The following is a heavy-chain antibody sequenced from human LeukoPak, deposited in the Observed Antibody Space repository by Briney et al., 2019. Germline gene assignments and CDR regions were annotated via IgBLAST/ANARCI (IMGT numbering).Heavy chain of an antibody. CDR3: ARLTRGIVVVSALSDWIDR. CDR1: GGTISSSSDY. Sequence: SETLSLTCAVSGGTISSSSDYWGWVRQPPGKGLEWIGTIYYSGSTYYNPSLKSRVPMSVNTSKNQFSLKLISMTVADTALYYCARLTRGIVVVSALSDWIDRWGQGSLVSVSS. CDR2: IYYSGST. V-gene: IGHV4-39*01. J-gene: IGHJ5*02. D-gene: IGHD2-21*01.